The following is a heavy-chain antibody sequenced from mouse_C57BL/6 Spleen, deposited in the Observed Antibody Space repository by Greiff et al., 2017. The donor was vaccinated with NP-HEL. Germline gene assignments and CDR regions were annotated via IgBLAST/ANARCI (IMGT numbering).Heavy chain of an antibody. CDR3: ARRSYYSNLYFDY. D-gene: IGHD2-5*01. Sequence: VHVKQSGPELVKPGASVKISCKASGYSFTDYNMNWVKQSNGKSLEWIGVINPNYGTTSYNQKFKGKATLTVDQSSSTAYMQLNSLTSEDSAVYYCARRSYYSNLYFDYWGQGTTLTVSS. CDR2: INPNYGTT. CDR1: GYSFTDYN. V-gene: IGHV1-39*01. J-gene: IGHJ2*01.